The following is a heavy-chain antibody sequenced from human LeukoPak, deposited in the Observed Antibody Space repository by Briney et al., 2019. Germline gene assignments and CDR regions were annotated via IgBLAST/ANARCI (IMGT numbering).Heavy chain of an antibody. CDR3: ARITGIEAAGDY. J-gene: IGHJ4*02. Sequence: PGGSLRLSCAASGFTFSFYSMSWVRQAPGKGLQWVSFITGSSSTIHYADSVRGRFIISRDNAKNSLFLQLNSLRDEDTAVYYCARITGIEAAGDYWGQGTLVTVSS. CDR1: GFTFSFYS. CDR2: ITGSSSTI. D-gene: IGHD6-25*01. V-gene: IGHV3-48*02.